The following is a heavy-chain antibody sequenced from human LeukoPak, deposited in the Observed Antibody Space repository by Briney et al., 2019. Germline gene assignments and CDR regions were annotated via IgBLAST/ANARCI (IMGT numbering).Heavy chain of an antibody. Sequence: GGSLRLSCAASGFTFSSYAMSWVRQAPGKGLDWVSAISGSGGSTYYADSVKGRFTISRDNSKNTLYLQMNSLRAEDTAVYYCAKDQYYDSSGAAYTPFDYWGQGTLVTVSS. J-gene: IGHJ4*02. V-gene: IGHV3-23*01. CDR1: GFTFSSYA. CDR2: ISGSGGST. CDR3: AKDQYYDSSGAAYTPFDY. D-gene: IGHD3-22*01.